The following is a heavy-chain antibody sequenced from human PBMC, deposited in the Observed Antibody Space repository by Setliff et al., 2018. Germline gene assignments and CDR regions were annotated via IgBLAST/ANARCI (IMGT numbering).Heavy chain of an antibody. D-gene: IGHD2-8*01. CDR2: IYTSGTT. J-gene: IGHJ4*02. CDR1: GGSLSSGPYY. V-gene: IGHV4-61*09. Sequence: SETLSLTCTVSGGSLSSGPYYWTWVRQPAGKGLEWIGHIYTSGTTNYSPSPKSRVTISADTSKNQFSLQLSSVTATDTAVYYCARGRLLYVGDSHYFDNWGQGTLVTVSS. CDR3: ARGRLLYVGDSHYFDN.